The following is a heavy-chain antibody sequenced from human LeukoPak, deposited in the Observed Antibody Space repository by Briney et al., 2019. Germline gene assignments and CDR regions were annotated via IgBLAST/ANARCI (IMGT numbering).Heavy chain of an antibody. CDR2: IFYSGCT. J-gene: IGHJ5*02. V-gene: IGHV4-59*08. Sequence: SETLSLTCTVSGGSISNYYWSWLRQSPGKGLEWIGYIFYSGCTNYNPSLKSRVTISVDTPMNQISLKLHSVSAADSAMYFCARHEISIFGVARQYSWFDPWGQGTLVTVSS. CDR1: GGSISNYY. CDR3: ARHEISIFGVARQYSWFDP. D-gene: IGHD3-3*01.